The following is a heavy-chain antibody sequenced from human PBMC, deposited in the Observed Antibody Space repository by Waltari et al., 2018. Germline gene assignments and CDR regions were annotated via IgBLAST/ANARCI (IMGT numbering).Heavy chain of an antibody. V-gene: IGHV4-31*03. CDR1: GDSISSGYYC. CDR3: ARATFGDLFLFDF. CDR2: ISYSGST. J-gene: IGHJ4*02. Sequence: QVQLQESGPGLVKASQTLSLTCTVSGDSISSGYYCWNWIRQHPGKGLEWIGYISYSGSTYYNPSLNSRVTISVETSQNQFSLKLSSVTAADTAVYYCARATFGDLFLFDFWGPGTLVSVSS. D-gene: IGHD3-10*01.